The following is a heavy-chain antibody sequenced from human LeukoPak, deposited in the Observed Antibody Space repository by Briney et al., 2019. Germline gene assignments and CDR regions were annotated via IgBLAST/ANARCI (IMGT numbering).Heavy chain of an antibody. CDR1: GFTFDDYG. Sequence: GGSLRLSXAASGFTFDDYGMSWVRQAPGKGLEWVSGINWNGGSTCYADSVKGRFTISRDNAKNSLYLQMNSLRAEDTALYYCAREYCSSTSCYNFDYWGQGTLVTVSP. J-gene: IGHJ4*02. CDR2: INWNGGST. D-gene: IGHD2-2*02. V-gene: IGHV3-20*04. CDR3: AREYCSSTSCYNFDY.